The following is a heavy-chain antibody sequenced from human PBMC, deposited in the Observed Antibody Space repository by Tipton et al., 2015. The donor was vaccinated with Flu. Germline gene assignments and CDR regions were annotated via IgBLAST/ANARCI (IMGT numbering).Heavy chain of an antibody. D-gene: IGHD4-17*01. CDR3: ARGDYGDYDHEADGFDI. Sequence: TLSLTCSVSGDSIGGAYYWGWIRQPPGKGLEWIGNSHHTGSTYRNPSLKSRVTISIDRSRNQVSLTLSSVTAADTAMYYCARGDYGDYDHEADGFDIWGQGTLVTVS. CDR1: GDSIGGAYY. CDR2: SHHTGST. V-gene: IGHV4-38-2*02. J-gene: IGHJ3*02.